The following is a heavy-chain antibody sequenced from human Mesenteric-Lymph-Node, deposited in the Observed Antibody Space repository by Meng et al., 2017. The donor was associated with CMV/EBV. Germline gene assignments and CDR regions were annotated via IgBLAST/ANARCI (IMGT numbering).Heavy chain of an antibody. CDR1: GFTFSSYS. CDR2: ISSRSISI. J-gene: IGHJ4*02. CDR3: ARDRLEGDFSGPGY. D-gene: IGHD3-16*02. Sequence: GESLKISCAASGFTFSSYSMNWVRQAPGKGLEWVSSISSRSISIYYSDSVRGRFTISRDDAKNSLYLQMDSLRAEDTAVYYCARDRLEGDFSGPGYWGQGTLVTVSS. V-gene: IGHV3-21*01.